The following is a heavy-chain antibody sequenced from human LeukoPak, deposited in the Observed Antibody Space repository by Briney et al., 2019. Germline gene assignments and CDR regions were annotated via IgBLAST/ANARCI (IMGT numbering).Heavy chain of an antibody. CDR3: ARDDDHCSSTSCYSWFDP. J-gene: IGHJ5*02. Sequence: KPSETLSLTCTVSSGSISSYYWSWIRQPAGKGLEWIGRIYTSGSTNYNPSLKSRVTMSVDTSKNQFPLKLSSVTAADTAVYYCARDDDHCSSTSCYSWFDPWGQGTLVTVSS. CDR2: IYTSGST. CDR1: SGSISSYY. V-gene: IGHV4-4*07. D-gene: IGHD2-2*02.